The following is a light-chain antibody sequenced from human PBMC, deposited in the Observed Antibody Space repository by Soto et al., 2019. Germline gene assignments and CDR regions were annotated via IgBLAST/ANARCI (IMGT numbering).Light chain of an antibody. CDR1: TGDVGGYDY. V-gene: IGLV2-14*01. Sequence: QYVLTQPASVSGSPVQSITISCTGTTGDVGGYDYVSWYQQYPYKAPKLIIYEVTNRPSGISNRLSGSKSGNTAFLTIYGLQAEDEADYYCSSHTSGNTRVFGTGTKVTVL. CDR2: EVT. CDR3: SSHTSGNTRV. J-gene: IGLJ1*01.